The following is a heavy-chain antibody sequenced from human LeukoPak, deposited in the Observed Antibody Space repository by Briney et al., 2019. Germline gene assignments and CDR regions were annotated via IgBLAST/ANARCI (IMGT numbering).Heavy chain of an antibody. D-gene: IGHD4-17*01. V-gene: IGHV4-34*01. J-gene: IGHJ2*01. CDR3: ARGPRYGDYGRYFDL. Sequence: KPSETLSLTCAVYGGSFSGYYWSWIRQPPGKGLERIGEINHSGSTNYNPSLKSRVTISVDTSKNQFSLKLSSVTAADTAVYYCARGPRYGDYGRYFDLWGRGTLVTVSS. CDR2: INHSGST. CDR1: GGSFSGYY.